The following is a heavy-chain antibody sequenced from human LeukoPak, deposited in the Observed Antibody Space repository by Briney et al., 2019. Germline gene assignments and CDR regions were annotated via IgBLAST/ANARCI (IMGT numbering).Heavy chain of an antibody. J-gene: IGHJ4*02. D-gene: IGHD3-22*01. CDR3: ARDHGFTTSDY. V-gene: IGHV4-39*07. Sequence: PSETLSLTCTVSGGSIRSSSYYWGWIRQPPGKGLEWIGSIYYSGNTYYNPSLKSRVTISVDTSKNQFSLKLTSVTAADTAVYYCARDHGFTTSDYWGQGTLVTVSS. CDR1: GGSIRSSSYY. CDR2: IYYSGNT.